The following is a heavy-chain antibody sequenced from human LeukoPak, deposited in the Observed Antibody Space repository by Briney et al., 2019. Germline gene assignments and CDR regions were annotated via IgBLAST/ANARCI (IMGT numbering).Heavy chain of an antibody. CDR3: ARKRMDSAAFDI. D-gene: IGHD3/OR15-3a*01. J-gene: IGHJ3*02. CDR1: GFTFRDHY. CDR2: ISSGGSTV. Sequence: GGSLRLSCAASGFTFRDHYMSWIRQAPGKGLEWVSNISSGGSTVYYADSVKGRFTNSRDNAKNPLSLQMNSLRAEDTAVYYCARKRMDSAAFDIWGHGTMVTVSS. V-gene: IGHV3-11*01.